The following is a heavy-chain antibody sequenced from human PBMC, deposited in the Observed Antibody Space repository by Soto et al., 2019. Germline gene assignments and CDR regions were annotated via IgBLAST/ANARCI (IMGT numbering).Heavy chain of an antibody. J-gene: IGHJ5*02. CDR2: IYYSGST. CDR3: AGGLGATSWFDP. CDR1: SGSISSYY. D-gene: IGHD1-26*01. V-gene: IGHV4-59*01. Sequence: SETLSLTVTVSSGSISSYYWIWIRQPSGKGLEWIGYIYYSGSTNYNPSLKSRVTISVDTSKNQFSLKLSSVTAADTAVYYCAGGLGATSWFDPWGQGTLVTVSS.